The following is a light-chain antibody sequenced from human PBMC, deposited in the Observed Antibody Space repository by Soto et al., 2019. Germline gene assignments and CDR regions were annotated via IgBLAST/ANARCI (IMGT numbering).Light chain of an antibody. CDR3: QQYNNWT. Sequence: EIVMTQSPATLSVSPGERATLSCRASQSVSSNLAWYQQKPGQAPRLLIYGASTRATGTPARFSGSGSGTEFTLTISSLQSGDFAVYYCQQYNNWTFGQGTKVEIK. J-gene: IGKJ1*01. CDR1: QSVSSN. CDR2: GAS. V-gene: IGKV3-15*01.